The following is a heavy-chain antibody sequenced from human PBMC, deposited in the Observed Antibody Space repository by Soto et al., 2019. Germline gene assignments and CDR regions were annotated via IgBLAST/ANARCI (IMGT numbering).Heavy chain of an antibody. CDR3: ARGIVGATPWLYFDY. J-gene: IGHJ4*02. CDR2: IIPIFGTA. Sequence: SVKVSCKASGGTFSSYGISWVLQAPGQGLEWMGGIIPIFGTANYAQKFQGRVTITADESTGTAYMELSSLRSEETAVYYCARGIVGATPWLYFDYWGQGTLVTVSS. CDR1: GGTFSSYG. D-gene: IGHD1-26*01. V-gene: IGHV1-69*13.